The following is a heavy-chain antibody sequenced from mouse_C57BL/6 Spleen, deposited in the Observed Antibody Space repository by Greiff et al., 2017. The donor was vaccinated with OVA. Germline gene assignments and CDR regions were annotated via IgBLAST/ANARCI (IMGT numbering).Heavy chain of an antibody. CDR3: ARNYGSSVYAMDY. Sequence: VQLQQSGPELVKPGASVKISCKASGYSFTSYYIHWVKQRPGQGLEWIGWIYPGSGNTKYNEKFKGKATLTADTSSSTAYMQLSSLTSEDSAVYYCARNYGSSVYAMDYWGQGTSVTVSS. D-gene: IGHD1-1*01. CDR1: GYSFTSYY. CDR2: IYPGSGNT. J-gene: IGHJ4*01. V-gene: IGHV1-66*01.